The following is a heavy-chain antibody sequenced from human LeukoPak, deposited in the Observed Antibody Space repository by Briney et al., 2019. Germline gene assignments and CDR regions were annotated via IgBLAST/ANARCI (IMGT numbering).Heavy chain of an antibody. D-gene: IGHD3-10*02. Sequence: GGSLRLSCAGSGFTFSSYGMSWVRQAPGKGLEWVSGISGSGGSTYYADSVKGRFTISRDNSKNTLYLQMNSLRAEDTAVYYCAELGITMIGGVWGKGTTVTISS. CDR2: ISGSGGST. CDR3: AELGITMIGGV. CDR1: GFTFSSYG. J-gene: IGHJ6*04. V-gene: IGHV3-23*01.